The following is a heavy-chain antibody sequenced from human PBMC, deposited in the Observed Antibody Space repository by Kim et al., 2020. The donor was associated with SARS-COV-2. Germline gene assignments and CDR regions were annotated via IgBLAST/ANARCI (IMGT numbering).Heavy chain of an antibody. CDR2: IWYDGSNK. CDR3: ARNGVPPTLNWFDP. D-gene: IGHD3-10*01. CDR1: GFTFNDYG. V-gene: IGHV3-33*01. Sequence: GSLRLSCAASGFTFNDYGMQWVRQAPGKGLEWVAFIWYDGSNKYYADSVKGRFTISRDNSNNTLYLQMNSLRADDTAVYYCARNGVPPTLNWFDPWGQGTLVTVSS. J-gene: IGHJ5*02.